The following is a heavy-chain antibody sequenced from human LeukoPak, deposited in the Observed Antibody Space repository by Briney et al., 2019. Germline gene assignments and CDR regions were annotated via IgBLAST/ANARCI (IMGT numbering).Heavy chain of an antibody. CDR1: GVSISSYY. CDR3: ASQYDSSGYYYDAFDI. V-gene: IGHV4-59*01. J-gene: IGHJ3*02. Sequence: SETLSLTCTVSGVSISSYYWSWIRQPPGKGLEWIGYIYYSGSTNYNPSLKSRVTISVDTSKNQFSLKLSSVTAADTAVYYCASQYDSSGYYYDAFDIWGQGTMVTVSS. CDR2: IYYSGST. D-gene: IGHD3-22*01.